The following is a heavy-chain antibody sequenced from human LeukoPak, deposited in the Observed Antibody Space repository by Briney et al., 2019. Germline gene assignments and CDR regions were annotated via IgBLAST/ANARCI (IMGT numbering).Heavy chain of an antibody. D-gene: IGHD4-17*01. J-gene: IGHJ4*02. Sequence: PSETLSLTCTVSGGSISSYYWSWIRQPPGKGLEWIGYIYYSGSTNYNPSLKSRVTISVDTSKNQFSLKLSSVTAADTAVYYCARLVNGDYGDYWGQGTLVTVSS. V-gene: IGHV4-59*08. CDR1: GGSISSYY. CDR2: IYYSGST. CDR3: ARLVNGDYGDY.